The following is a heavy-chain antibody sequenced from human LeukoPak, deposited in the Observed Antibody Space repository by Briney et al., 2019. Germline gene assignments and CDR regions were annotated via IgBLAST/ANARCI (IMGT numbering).Heavy chain of an antibody. CDR2: INHSGST. J-gene: IGHJ6*03. V-gene: IGHV4-34*01. Sequence: SETLSLTCAVYGGSFSGYYWSWIRQPPGKGLEWIGEINHSGSTNYNPSLKSRVTISVDTSKNQFSLKLSSVTAPDTAVYYCARYGSGTTLYYYYYYMDVWGKGTTVTISS. D-gene: IGHD3-10*01. CDR3: ARYGSGTTLYYYYYYMDV. CDR1: GGSFSGYY.